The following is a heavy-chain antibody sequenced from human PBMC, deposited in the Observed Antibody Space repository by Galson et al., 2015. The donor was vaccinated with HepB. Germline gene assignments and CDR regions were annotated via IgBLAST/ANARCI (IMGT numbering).Heavy chain of an antibody. D-gene: IGHD6-19*01. V-gene: IGHV3-48*01. CDR1: GFTFSSYS. Sequence: SLRLSCAASGFTFSSYSMNWVRQAPGKGLEWVSYISSSSSTIHYADSVKGRFTISRDNAKNSLYLQMSSLRAEDTAVYYCARDDVAGTSDRWYYYYYGMDVWGQGTTVTVSS. CDR3: ARDDVAGTSDRWYYYYYGMDV. CDR2: ISSSSSTI. J-gene: IGHJ6*02.